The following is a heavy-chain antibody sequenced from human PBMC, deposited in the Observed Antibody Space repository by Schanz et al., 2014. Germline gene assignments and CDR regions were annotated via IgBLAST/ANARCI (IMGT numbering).Heavy chain of an antibody. D-gene: IGHD3-10*01. CDR1: GFTFSSYS. J-gene: IGHJ3*02. CDR3: AKGRFGELSAFDI. V-gene: IGHV3-48*01. Sequence: EVHLLESGGGLVQPGGSLRLSCTASGFTFSSYSMNWVRQAPGKGLEWVSYVSRSTPDIYYADSVKGRFTISRDNSKNTLYLQMNSLRAEDTAVYYCAKGRFGELSAFDIWGQGTMVTVSS. CDR2: VSRSTPDI.